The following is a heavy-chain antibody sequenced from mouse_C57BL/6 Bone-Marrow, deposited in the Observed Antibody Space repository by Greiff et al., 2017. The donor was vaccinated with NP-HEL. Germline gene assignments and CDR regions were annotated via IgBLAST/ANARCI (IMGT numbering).Heavy chain of an antibody. Sequence: DVKLVESEGGLVQPGSSMKLSCTASGFTFSDYYMAWVRQVPEKGLEWVANINYDGSSTYYLDSLKSRFIISRDNAKNILYLQMSSLKSEDTATYYCARGNLWYFDVWGTGTTVTVSS. CDR3: ARGNLWYFDV. V-gene: IGHV5-16*01. CDR2: INYDGSST. J-gene: IGHJ1*03. CDR1: GFTFSDYY. D-gene: IGHD2-1*01.